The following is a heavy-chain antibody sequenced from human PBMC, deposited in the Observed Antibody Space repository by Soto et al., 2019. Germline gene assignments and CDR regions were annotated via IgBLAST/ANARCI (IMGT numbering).Heavy chain of an antibody. V-gene: IGHV4-34*01. J-gene: IGHJ6*02. Sequence: SETLSLTCAVYGGSFSGDYWRWIREPPGKGLEWIGEINHSGSTNYNPSLKSRVTISVDTSKNQFSLKLSSVTAADTAVYYCARPSGGAYYYYYGMDVWGQGTTVT. D-gene: IGHD3-16*01. CDR3: ARPSGGAYYYYYGMDV. CDR1: GGSFSGDY. CDR2: INHSGST.